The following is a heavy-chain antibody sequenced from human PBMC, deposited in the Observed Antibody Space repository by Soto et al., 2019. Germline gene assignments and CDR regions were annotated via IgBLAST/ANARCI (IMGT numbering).Heavy chain of an antibody. V-gene: IGHV4-30-4*01. Sequence: SETLSLTCSVSGDSISTVDYFWAWIRQPPGQALEYIGYIYKSTTAYYNPSFESRVAISLDTSKSQFSLNVTSVTAADTAVYFCARGRYCLTGRCFPNWFDSWGQGTLVTVSS. CDR2: IYKSTTA. CDR1: GDSISTVDYF. CDR3: ARGRYCLTGRCFPNWFDS. J-gene: IGHJ5*01. D-gene: IGHD2-15*01.